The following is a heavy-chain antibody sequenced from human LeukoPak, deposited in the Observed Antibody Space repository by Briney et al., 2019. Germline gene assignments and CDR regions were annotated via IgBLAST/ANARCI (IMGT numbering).Heavy chain of an antibody. D-gene: IGHD1-26*01. J-gene: IGHJ6*03. CDR3: ASTAGGSYFSYYYMDV. CDR1: GGTFSSYA. V-gene: IGHV1-69*05. Sequence: ASVKVSCKASGGTFSSYAISWVRQAPGQGLEWMGGIIPIFGTANYAQKFQGRVTITTDESTSTAYMELSSLRSEDTAVYYCASTAGGSYFSYYYMDVWGKGTTVTVSS. CDR2: IIPIFGTA.